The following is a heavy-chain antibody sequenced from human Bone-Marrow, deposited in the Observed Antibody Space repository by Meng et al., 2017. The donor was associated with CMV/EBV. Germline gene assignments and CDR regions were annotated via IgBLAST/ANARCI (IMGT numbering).Heavy chain of an antibody. V-gene: IGHV3-33*06. Sequence: GESLKISCAASGFTFSSYGMHWVRQAPGKGLEWVAVIWYDGSNKYYADSVKGRFTISRDNSKNTLYLQMNSLRAGDTAVYYCAKDLGLLLRVFDYWGQGTLVTVSS. J-gene: IGHJ4*02. CDR1: GFTFSSYG. D-gene: IGHD3-16*01. CDR3: AKDLGLLLRVFDY. CDR2: IWYDGSNK.